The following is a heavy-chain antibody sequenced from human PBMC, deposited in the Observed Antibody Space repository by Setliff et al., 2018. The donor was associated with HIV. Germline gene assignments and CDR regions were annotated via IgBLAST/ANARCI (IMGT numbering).Heavy chain of an antibody. CDR3: AREIRTVYTGGHYFYGIDV. CDR2: ISYDGSNK. D-gene: IGHD3-16*01. Sequence: LRLSCAASGFTFSSYAMHWVRQAPGKGLEWVAVISYDGSNKYYVDSVKGRFTISRENARNSLYLQMNSLRVGDTAVYYCAREIRTVYTGGHYFYGIDVWGQGTAVTVSS. V-gene: IGHV3-30*14. CDR1: GFTFSSYA. J-gene: IGHJ6*02.